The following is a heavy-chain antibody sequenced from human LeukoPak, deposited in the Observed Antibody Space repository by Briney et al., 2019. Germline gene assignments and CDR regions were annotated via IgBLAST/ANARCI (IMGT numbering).Heavy chain of an antibody. CDR2: FYYSGST. CDR3: ASTLRFLEWSPFDP. D-gene: IGHD3-3*01. J-gene: IGHJ5*02. Sequence: NPSETLSLTCTLSGGSISTSTYYWGWIHQPPGKGLEWIGSFYYSGSTYYNPSLKSRVTVSADTSKNQFSLKLSSVTAADTAVYYCASTLRFLEWSPFDPWGQGTLVTVSS. V-gene: IGHV4-39*01. CDR1: GGSISTSTYY.